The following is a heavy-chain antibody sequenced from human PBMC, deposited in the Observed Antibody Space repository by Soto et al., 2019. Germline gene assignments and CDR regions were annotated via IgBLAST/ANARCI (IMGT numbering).Heavy chain of an antibody. J-gene: IGHJ6*02. V-gene: IGHV3-21*01. CDR3: VKDEGIEAMDV. Sequence: GGSLRLSCVTSGFTFSRNTMNWVRQAPGKGLEWVASITSSGSYVYYADSVKGRFSASRDNAKNSLSLQMDSLRPDDTAIYFCVKDEGIEAMDVWGQGTTVTV. D-gene: IGHD3-3*02. CDR2: ITSSGSYV. CDR1: GFTFSRNT.